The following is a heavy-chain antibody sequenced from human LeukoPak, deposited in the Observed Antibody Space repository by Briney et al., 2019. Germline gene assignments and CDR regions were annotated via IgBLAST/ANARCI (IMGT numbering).Heavy chain of an antibody. Sequence: SETLSLTCTVSGYSISSGYYWGWIRQPPGKGLEWIGSIYHSGSTYYNPSLKSRVTISADTSKNQFSLKLSSVTAADTAVYYCARGRTYYYGSGSYPNNWFDPWGQGTLVTVSS. D-gene: IGHD3-10*01. CDR1: GYSISSGYY. V-gene: IGHV4-38-2*02. CDR2: IYHSGST. CDR3: ARGRTYYYGSGSYPNNWFDP. J-gene: IGHJ5*02.